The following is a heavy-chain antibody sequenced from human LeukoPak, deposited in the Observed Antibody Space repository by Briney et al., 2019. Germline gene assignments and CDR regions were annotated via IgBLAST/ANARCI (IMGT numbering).Heavy chain of an antibody. CDR1: RFTTTKHC. V-gene: IGHV3-74*01. Sequence: PRGSPRHSPAPSRFTTTKHCIHGVPPTPGKREWSVSRLCSDVRGTVYAACVKGRFTISRDKAKNTLFLQMNSLRPDDTAVYSCVREVDVVPATMGAYYYYYMDVWGKGTTVTVSS. CDR3: VREVDVVPATMGAYYYYYMDV. CDR2: LCSDVRGT. D-gene: IGHD2-2*01. J-gene: IGHJ6*03.